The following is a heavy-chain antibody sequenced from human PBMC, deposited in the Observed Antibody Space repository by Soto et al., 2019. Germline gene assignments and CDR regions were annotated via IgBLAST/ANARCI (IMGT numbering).Heavy chain of an antibody. CDR1: GFTVSSNY. J-gene: IGHJ3*02. Sequence: EVQLVESGGGLVQPGGSLRLSCAASGFTVSSNYMSWVRQAPGKGLEWVSVIYSGGSTYYADSVKGRFTISRDNSKNTLYLQMNSLRAEDTAVYYCARAGQVYYDYVWGSYRQRDDAFDIWGQGTMVTVSS. CDR2: IYSGGST. D-gene: IGHD3-16*02. CDR3: ARAGQVYYDYVWGSYRQRDDAFDI. V-gene: IGHV3-66*01.